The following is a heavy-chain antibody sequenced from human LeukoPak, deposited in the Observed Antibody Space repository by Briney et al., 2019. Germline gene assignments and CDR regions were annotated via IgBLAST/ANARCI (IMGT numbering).Heavy chain of an antibody. V-gene: IGHV3-30*02. CDR1: GNTFSSYG. D-gene: IGHD2-8*01. CDR3: AKDAPCINGVCALSG. J-gene: IGHJ4*02. Sequence: GGSLRLSCAASGNTFSSYGMHWVRQAPGKGLEWVAFIRFDGGSKYYADSVKGRFTISRDNSRNTLYLQMSSLRPEDTAVYYCAKDAPCINGVCALSGWGQGTLVTVPS. CDR2: IRFDGGSK.